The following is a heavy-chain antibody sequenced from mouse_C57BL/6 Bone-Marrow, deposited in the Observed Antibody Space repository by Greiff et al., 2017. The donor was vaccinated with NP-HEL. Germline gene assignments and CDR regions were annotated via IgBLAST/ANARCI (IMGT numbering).Heavy chain of an antibody. CDR2: IDPNSGGT. CDR3: ARSIYYYGSSYVIAY. D-gene: IGHD1-1*01. Sequence: QVQLQQPGAELVKPGASVKLSCKASGYTFTSYWMHWVKQRPGRGLEWIGRIDPNSGGTKYNEKFKSKATLTVDKPSSTAYMQRSSLTSEDSAVYYCARSIYYYGSSYVIAYWGQGTLVTVSA. V-gene: IGHV1-72*01. CDR1: GYTFTSYW. J-gene: IGHJ3*01.